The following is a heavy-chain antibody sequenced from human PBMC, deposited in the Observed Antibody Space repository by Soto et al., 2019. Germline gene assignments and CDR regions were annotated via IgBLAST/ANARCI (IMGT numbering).Heavy chain of an antibody. CDR3: ARVVGGCYYGMDV. CDR1: GGSISSSNW. CDR2: IYHSGST. V-gene: IGHV4-4*02. D-gene: IGHD2-2*01. J-gene: IGHJ6*02. Sequence: QVQLQESGPGLVKPSGTLSLTCAVSGGSISSSNWWSWVRQPPGKGLEWIGDIYHSGSTNYNPSLESPVTISVDKSKNQFSLKLSSVTAADTAVYYCARVVGGCYYGMDVWGQGTTVTVSS.